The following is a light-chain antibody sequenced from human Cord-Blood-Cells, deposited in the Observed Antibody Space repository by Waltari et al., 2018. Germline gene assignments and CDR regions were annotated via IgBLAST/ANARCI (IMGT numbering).Light chain of an antibody. Sequence: QSALTQPPSASGSPGQSVTIPCPGTSSDVGGYNYFSWYQQHPGKAPKRMIYEVSKRPSGVPDRFSGSKSGNTASLTVSGLQAEDEADYYCSSYAGSNNLVFGGGTKLTVL. CDR2: EVS. CDR1: SSDVGGYNY. J-gene: IGLJ2*01. V-gene: IGLV2-8*01. CDR3: SSYAGSNNLV.